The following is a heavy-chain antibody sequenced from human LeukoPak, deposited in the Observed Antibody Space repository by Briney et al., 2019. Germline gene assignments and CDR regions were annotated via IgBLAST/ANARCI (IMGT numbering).Heavy chain of an antibody. CDR2: IRSKTDGGTT. V-gene: IGHV3-15*01. Sequence: GGSLRLSCAASGFTFTKAWMSWVRQAPGKGLEWVGRIRSKTDGGTTDYAVPVKGRFTISRDDSKTTLYLQMNSLKTEDTAVYYCTTYSYGYFDYWGQGTLVTVSS. J-gene: IGHJ4*02. D-gene: IGHD5-18*01. CDR1: GFTFTKAW. CDR3: TTYSYGYFDY.